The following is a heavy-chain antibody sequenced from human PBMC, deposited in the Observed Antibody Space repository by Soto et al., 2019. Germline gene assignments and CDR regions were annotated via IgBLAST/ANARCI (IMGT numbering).Heavy chain of an antibody. Sequence: SVKVSCKASGGTFSSYAIGWVRQAPGQGLEWMGGIIPIFGTANYAQKFQGRVTITADESTSTAYMELSSLRSEDTAVYYCARGGGYYYDSSGYYSLDPFDIWGQGTMVTVSS. CDR2: IIPIFGTA. V-gene: IGHV1-69*13. D-gene: IGHD3-22*01. J-gene: IGHJ3*02. CDR3: ARGGGYYYDSSGYYSLDPFDI. CDR1: GGTFSSYA.